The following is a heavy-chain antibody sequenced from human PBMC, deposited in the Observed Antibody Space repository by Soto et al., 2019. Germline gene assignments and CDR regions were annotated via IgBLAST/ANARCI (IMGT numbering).Heavy chain of an antibody. V-gene: IGHV1-8*01. CDR2: MNPNSGNT. D-gene: IGHD2-2*01. J-gene: IGHJ5*02. Sequence: ASVKVSCKASGYTFTSYDINWVRQATGQGLEWMGWMNPNSGNTGYAQKFQGRVTMTRNTSISTAYMELSSLRSEDTAVYYCARVLCSSTSCYGNWFDPWGQGTLVTVSS. CDR1: GYTFTSYD. CDR3: ARVLCSSTSCYGNWFDP.